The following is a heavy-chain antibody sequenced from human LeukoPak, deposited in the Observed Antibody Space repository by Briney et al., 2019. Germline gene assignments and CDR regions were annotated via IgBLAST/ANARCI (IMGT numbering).Heavy chain of an antibody. CDR2: IYPGDSDT. Sequence: GESLKISCKGSEYTFTTYWIGWVRQMPGKDLEWMAIIYPGDSDTRYSPSFRGQVPISADNYSSTAYLQWSSLKASDSAMYYCVGTGGKWLGRSWFDPWGQGTLVTVSS. CDR1: EYTFTTYW. V-gene: IGHV5-51*01. D-gene: IGHD6-19*01. J-gene: IGHJ5*02. CDR3: VGTGGKWLGRSWFDP.